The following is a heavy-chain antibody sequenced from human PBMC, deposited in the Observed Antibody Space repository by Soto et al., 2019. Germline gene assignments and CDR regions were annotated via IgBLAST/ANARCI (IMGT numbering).Heavy chain of an antibody. CDR1: GFTFSNYG. CDR3: ARGSSRELEY. V-gene: IGHV3-33*01. Sequence: HPGGSLRLSCAASGFTFSNYGMHWVRQTPGKGLEWVAIIWFDGSNKYYADSVKGRFTISRDNSKNTLYLQMNSLRAEDTAVFYCARGSSRELEYWGQGTLVTVSS. CDR2: IWFDGSNK. D-gene: IGHD1-1*01. J-gene: IGHJ4*02.